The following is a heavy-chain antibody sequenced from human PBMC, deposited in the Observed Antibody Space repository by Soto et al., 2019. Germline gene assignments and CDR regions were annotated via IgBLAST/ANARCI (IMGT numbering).Heavy chain of an antibody. Sequence: GGSLRLSCAASGFTFSSYAMSWVRQAPGKGLEWVSAISGSGGSTYYADSVKGRFTISRDNSKNTLYLQMNSLRAEDTAVYYCAIYDSSPRHALDIWGQGTMVTLSS. V-gene: IGHV3-23*01. D-gene: IGHD3-22*01. CDR1: GFTFSSYA. CDR2: ISGSGGST. J-gene: IGHJ3*02. CDR3: AIYDSSPRHALDI.